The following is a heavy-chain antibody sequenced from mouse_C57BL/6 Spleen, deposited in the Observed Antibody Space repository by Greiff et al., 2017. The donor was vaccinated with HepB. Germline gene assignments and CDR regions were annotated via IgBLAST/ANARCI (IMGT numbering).Heavy chain of an antibody. V-gene: IGHV1-82*01. Sequence: QVQLQQSGPELVKPGASVKISCKASGYAFSSSWMNWVKQRPGKGLEWIGRIYPGDGDTNYNGKFKGKATLTADKSSSTAYMQLSSLTSEDSAVYCCARSWDYYGSSYVEAMDYWGQGTSVTVSS. CDR2: IYPGDGDT. D-gene: IGHD1-1*01. J-gene: IGHJ4*01. CDR1: GYAFSSSW. CDR3: ARSWDYYGSSYVEAMDY.